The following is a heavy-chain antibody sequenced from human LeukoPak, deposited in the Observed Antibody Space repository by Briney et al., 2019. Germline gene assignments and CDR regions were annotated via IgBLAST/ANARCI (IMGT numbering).Heavy chain of an antibody. Sequence: GGSLRLSCAASGFTFSSYSMNWVRQAPGKGLEWVSSITSSSSYIYYADSVKGRFTISRDNAKNSLYLQMNSLRAEDTAVYYCARVRYDGTGYYSIFDYWGQGTQVTVSS. CDR3: ARVRYDGTGYYSIFDY. V-gene: IGHV3-21*01. CDR1: GFTFSSYS. CDR2: ITSSSSYI. D-gene: IGHD3-22*01. J-gene: IGHJ4*02.